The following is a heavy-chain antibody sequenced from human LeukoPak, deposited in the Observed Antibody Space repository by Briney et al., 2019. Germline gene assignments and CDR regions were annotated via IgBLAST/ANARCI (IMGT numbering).Heavy chain of an antibody. CDR1: GRSISSRSYF. V-gene: IGHV4-39*01. CDR2: IYYSGIT. Sequence: SETLSLTCTVSGRSISSRSYFWGWIRQPPGKGLEWIGSIYYSGITYNNPSLKSRVTISVDTSKNQFSLKLSSVTAADTAVYYCARHGSGSSSSWYDYWGQGTLVTVFS. D-gene: IGHD6-13*01. CDR3: ARHGSGSSSSWYDY. J-gene: IGHJ4*02.